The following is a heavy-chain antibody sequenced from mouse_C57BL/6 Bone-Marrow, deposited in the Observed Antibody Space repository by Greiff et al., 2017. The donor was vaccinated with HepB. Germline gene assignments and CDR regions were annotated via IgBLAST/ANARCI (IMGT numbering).Heavy chain of an antibody. D-gene: IGHD1-1*01. CDR2: IYPRSGNT. V-gene: IGHV1-81*01. J-gene: IGHJ4*01. CDR1: GYTFTSYG. CDR3: ARPPLLLRSLYYYAMDY. Sequence: VKLVESGAELARPGASVKLSCKASGYTFTSYGISWVKQRTGQGLEWIGEIYPRSGNTYYNEKFKGKATLTADKSSSTAYMELRSLTSEDSAVYFCARPPLLLRSLYYYAMDYWGQGTSVTVSS.